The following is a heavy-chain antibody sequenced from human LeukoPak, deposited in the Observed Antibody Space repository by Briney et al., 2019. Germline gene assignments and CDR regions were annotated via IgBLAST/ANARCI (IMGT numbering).Heavy chain of an antibody. CDR2: IFYGGST. J-gene: IGHJ4*02. CDR1: GASLIDNKYF. D-gene: IGHD3-10*01. V-gene: IGHV4-39*07. CDR3: ARSFQGEYFDY. Sequence: PSETLSLTRTVSGASLIDNKYFRGCIRHPPGEGLEWIGNIFYGGSTYYRPPLKSRLSMSVDTPKNQFSLKLISVTAADTAVYYCARSFQGEYFDYWGQGALVTVSS.